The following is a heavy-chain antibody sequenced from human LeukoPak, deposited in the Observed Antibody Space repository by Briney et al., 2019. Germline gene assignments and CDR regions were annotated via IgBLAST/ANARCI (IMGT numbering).Heavy chain of an antibody. D-gene: IGHD5-18*01. V-gene: IGHV3-23*01. CDR1: GFTFSSYA. CDR3: AKASTAMVTNYYYGMDV. Sequence: GGSLRLSCAASGFTFSSYAMSWVRQAPGKGLEWVSAISGSGGSTYYADSVKGRFTISRDNSKNTLYLQMNSLRAEDTAVYYCAKASTAMVTNYYYGMDVWGQGTTVTASS. CDR2: ISGSGGST. J-gene: IGHJ6*02.